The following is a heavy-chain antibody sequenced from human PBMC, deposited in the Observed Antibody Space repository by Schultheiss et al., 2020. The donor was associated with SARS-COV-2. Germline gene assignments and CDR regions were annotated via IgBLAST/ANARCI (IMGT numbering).Heavy chain of an antibody. Sequence: GGSLRLSCAASGFTFSSYAMSWVRQAPGKGLEWVGFIRSKAYGGTTEYAASVKGRFTISRDDSKSIAYLQMNSLKTEDTAVYYCARGGGEMATILSGYYFDYWGQGTLVTVSS. V-gene: IGHV3-49*04. CDR2: IRSKAYGGTT. D-gene: IGHD5-24*01. J-gene: IGHJ4*02. CDR1: GFTFSSYA. CDR3: ARGGGEMATILSGYYFDY.